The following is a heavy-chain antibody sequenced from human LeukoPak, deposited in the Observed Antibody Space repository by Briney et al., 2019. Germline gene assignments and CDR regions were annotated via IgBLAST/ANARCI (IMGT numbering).Heavy chain of an antibody. D-gene: IGHD3-9*01. Sequence: GGSLNLSCAASGFTVSGNYMSWVGQAPGKGLGWVSVIYSGGSTYYADSVKGRFTISRDNSKNTLYLQMNSLRAEDTAVYYCAREEYDILTGYRASDYWGQGTLVTVSS. J-gene: IGHJ4*02. CDR2: IYSGGST. CDR1: GFTVSGNY. CDR3: AREEYDILTGYRASDY. V-gene: IGHV3-66*01.